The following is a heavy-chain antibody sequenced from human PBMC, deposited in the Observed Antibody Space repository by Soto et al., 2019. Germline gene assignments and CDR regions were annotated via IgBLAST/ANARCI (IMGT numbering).Heavy chain of an antibody. CDR1: GFTFSSYA. V-gene: IGHV3-23*01. CDR3: AKEGGSGSLYHYYGMDV. Sequence: GGSLRLSCAASGFTFSSYAMSWVRQAPGKGLEWVSAISGSGGSTYYADSVKGRFTISRDNSKNTLYLQMNSLRAEDTAVYYCAKEGGSGSLYHYYGMDVWGQGTTVTVSS. CDR2: ISGSGGST. D-gene: IGHD3-10*01. J-gene: IGHJ6*02.